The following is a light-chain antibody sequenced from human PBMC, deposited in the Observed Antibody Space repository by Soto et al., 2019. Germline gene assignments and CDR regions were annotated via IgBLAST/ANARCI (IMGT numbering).Light chain of an antibody. Sequence: EIVMTQSPATLSVSPGERATLSCRASQSVSILLAWYQQKPGQAPRLLIYDASNRATGIPARFSGSGSGTDFTLTISSLEPEDFAVYYCQQRSNWPPKITFGQGTRLEIK. CDR3: QQRSNWPPKIT. J-gene: IGKJ5*01. CDR2: DAS. CDR1: QSVSIL. V-gene: IGKV3-11*01.